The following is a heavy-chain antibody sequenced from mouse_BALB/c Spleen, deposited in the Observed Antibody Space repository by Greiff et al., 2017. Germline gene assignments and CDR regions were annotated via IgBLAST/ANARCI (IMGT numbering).Heavy chain of an antibody. CDR2: ISSGGST. CDR1: GFTFSSYA. Sequence: EVKLVESGGGLVKPGGSLKLSCAASGFTFSSYAMAWVRQTPDKRLEWVASISSGGSTYYPDSVKGRFTISRDNARNILYLQMSSLRSEDTAMYYCARGSVYYGNYVGYWGQGTTLTVSS. CDR3: ARGSVYYGNYVGY. J-gene: IGHJ2*01. D-gene: IGHD2-1*01. V-gene: IGHV5-6-5*01.